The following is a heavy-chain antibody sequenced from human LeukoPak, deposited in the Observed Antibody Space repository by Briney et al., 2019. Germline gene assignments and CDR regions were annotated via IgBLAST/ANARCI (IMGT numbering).Heavy chain of an antibody. CDR1: GGSISSSNW. J-gene: IGHJ4*02. CDR3: AREYYYDSSVSFDY. D-gene: IGHD3-22*01. V-gene: IGHV4-4*02. CDR2: IYHSGST. Sequence: SGTLSLTCAVSGGSISSSNWWSWVRQPPGKGLGWIGEIYHSGSTNYNPSLKSRVTISVDKSKNQFSLKLSSVTAADTAVYYCAREYYYDSSVSFDYWGQGTLVTVSP.